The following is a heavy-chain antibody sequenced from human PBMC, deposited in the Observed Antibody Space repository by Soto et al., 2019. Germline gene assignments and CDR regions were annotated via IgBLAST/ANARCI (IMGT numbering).Heavy chain of an antibody. J-gene: IGHJ4*02. CDR1: GFTVSSNY. CDR2: IYSGGST. V-gene: IGHV3-66*02. CDR3: AKDLRGYSYGDIDY. Sequence: GGSLRLSCAASGFTVSSNYMSWVRQAPGKGLEWVSVIYSGGSTYYADSVKGRFTISRDNSKNTLYLQMNSLRAEDTAVYYCAKDLRGYSYGDIDYWGQGTLVTVSS. D-gene: IGHD5-18*01.